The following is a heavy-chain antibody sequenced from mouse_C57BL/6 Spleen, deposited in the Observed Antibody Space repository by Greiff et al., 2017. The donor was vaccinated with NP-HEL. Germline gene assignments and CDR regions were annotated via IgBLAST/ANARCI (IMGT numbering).Heavy chain of an antibody. V-gene: IGHV7-3*01. CDR1: GFTFTDYY. Sequence: DVQLVESGGGLVQPGGSLSLSCAASGFTFTDYYMSWVRQPPGKALEWLGFIRNKANGYTTEYSASVKGRFTISRDNSQSILYLQMNALRAEDSATYYCARYKRSSGCMDYWGQGTSVTVSS. D-gene: IGHD3-1*01. CDR2: IRNKANGYTT. J-gene: IGHJ4*01. CDR3: ARYKRSSGCMDY.